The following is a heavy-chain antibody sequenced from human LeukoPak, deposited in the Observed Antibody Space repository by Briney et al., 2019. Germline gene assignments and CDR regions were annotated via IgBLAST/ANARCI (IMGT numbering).Heavy chain of an antibody. J-gene: IGHJ4*02. Sequence: ASVKVSCKASGYTFTSYDINWVRQATGQGLEWMGWMNPNSGNTGYAQKFQGRVTITRNTSISTAYMELGSLRSEDTAVYYCARARRYCSSTSCYSDFHYWGQGTLVTVSS. V-gene: IGHV1-8*03. CDR3: ARARRYCSSTSCYSDFHY. CDR1: GYTFTSYD. D-gene: IGHD2-2*01. CDR2: MNPNSGNT.